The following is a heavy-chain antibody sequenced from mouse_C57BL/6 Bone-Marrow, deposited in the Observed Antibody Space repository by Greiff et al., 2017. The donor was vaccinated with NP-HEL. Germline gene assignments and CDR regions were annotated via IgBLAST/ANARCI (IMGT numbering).Heavy chain of an antibody. CDR2: IDPSVSET. CDR3: AKEIYDYAWFAY. CDR1: GYTFTSYW. Sequence: VQLQQPGAELVRPGSSVKLSCKASGYTFTSYWMHWVKQRPIQGLEWIGNIDPSVSETHYNQKFKDKATLTVDTSSSTAYMQLLSLTSEDSAVYYCAKEIYDYAWFAYWGQWTLVTVSA. J-gene: IGHJ3*01. V-gene: IGHV1-52*01. D-gene: IGHD2-4*01.